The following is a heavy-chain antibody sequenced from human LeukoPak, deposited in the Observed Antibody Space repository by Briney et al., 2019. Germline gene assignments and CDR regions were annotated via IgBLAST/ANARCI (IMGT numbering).Heavy chain of an antibody. CDR2: ISGSGGST. D-gene: IGHD3-22*01. CDR1: GFTFSSYA. J-gene: IGHJ2*01. Sequence: GGSLRLSCAASGFTFSSYAMSWVRQAPGKGLEWVSAISGSGGSTYYADSVKGRFTISRDNSKNTLYLQMNSLRAEDTALYYCARDLPHYYDSSGYSNWYFDLWGRGTLVTVSS. CDR3: ARDLPHYYDSSGYSNWYFDL. V-gene: IGHV3-23*01.